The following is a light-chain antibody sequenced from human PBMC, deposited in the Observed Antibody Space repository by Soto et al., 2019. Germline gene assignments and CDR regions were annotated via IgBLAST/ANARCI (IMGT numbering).Light chain of an antibody. V-gene: IGLV1-40*01. CDR3: QSYDSSPSGWV. Sequence: SVLTQPPSVSGAPGQRVTISCTGSSSNIGAGYDVHWYQQLPGTAPKLLIYGNSNRPSGVPDRFSGSKSGTSASLAITGLQAEDEADYYCQSYDSSPSGWVFGGGTKLTGL. CDR2: GNS. J-gene: IGLJ3*02. CDR1: SSNIGAGYD.